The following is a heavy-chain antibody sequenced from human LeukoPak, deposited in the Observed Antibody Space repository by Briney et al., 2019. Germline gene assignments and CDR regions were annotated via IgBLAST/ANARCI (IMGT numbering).Heavy chain of an antibody. CDR2: IYYSGST. V-gene: IGHV4-59*01. CDR3: ARLYSSSLGRVFDY. D-gene: IGHD6-13*01. CDR1: GGSISSYY. Sequence: SETLSLTCTVSGGSISSYYWSWIRQPPGKGLEWIGYIYYSGSTNYNPSLKSQVTISVDTSKNQFSLRLSSVTAADTAVYYCARLYSSSLGRVFDYWGQGTLVTVSS. J-gene: IGHJ4*02.